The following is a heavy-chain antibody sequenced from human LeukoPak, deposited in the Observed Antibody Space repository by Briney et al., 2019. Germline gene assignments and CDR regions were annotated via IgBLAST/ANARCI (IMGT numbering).Heavy chain of an antibody. CDR1: GYTFTGYY. D-gene: IGHD5-18*01. J-gene: IGHJ6*03. V-gene: IGHV1-2*02. Sequence: ASVKVSCKASGYTFTGYYMHWVRQAPGQGLEWMGWINPNSGGTNYAQKFQGRVTMTRDTSISTAYVELSRLRSDDTAVYYCARDGWIQLWPNYYYYYMDVWGKGTTVTVSS. CDR2: INPNSGGT. CDR3: ARDGWIQLWPNYYYYYMDV.